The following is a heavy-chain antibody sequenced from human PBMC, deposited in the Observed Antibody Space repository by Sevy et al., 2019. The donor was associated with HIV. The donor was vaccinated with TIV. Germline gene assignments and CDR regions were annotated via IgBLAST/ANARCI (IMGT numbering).Heavy chain of an antibody. CDR3: ARGIAAPRGMDV. CDR1: GDSISGYY. Sequence: SETLSLTCTVSGDSISGYYWSWIRQPPGKGLEWIGYFFYSGSTNYNPSLKSRVTISVVTTRNQVSLKVRSVTAADTAVYYCARGIAAPRGMDVWGQGTTVTVSS. D-gene: IGHD6-13*01. J-gene: IGHJ6*02. CDR2: FFYSGST. V-gene: IGHV4-59*01.